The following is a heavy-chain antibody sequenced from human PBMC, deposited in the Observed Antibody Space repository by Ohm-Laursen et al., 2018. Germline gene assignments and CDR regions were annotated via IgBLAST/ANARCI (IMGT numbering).Heavy chain of an antibody. CDR3: ATAPGGEFIHYYYYYGMDV. V-gene: IGHV3-30*03. CDR1: GFSFSSHG. J-gene: IGHJ6*02. CDR2: ISYDGSNK. D-gene: IGHD3-10*01. Sequence: SLRLSCTASGFSFSSHGMHWVRQAPGKGLEWVAVISYDGSNKYYADSVRGRFTISRDNSKNTLYLQMNSLRAEDTAVYYCATAPGGEFIHYYYYYGMDVWGQGTTVTVSS.